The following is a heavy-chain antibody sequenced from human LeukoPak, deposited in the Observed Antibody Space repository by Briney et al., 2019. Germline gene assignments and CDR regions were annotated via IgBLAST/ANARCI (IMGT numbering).Heavy chain of an antibody. Sequence: ASVKVSCKASGYTFTSYDINWVRQATGQGLEWMGWMNPNSGNTGYAQKFQGRVTMTRNTSISTAYMELSSLRSEDTAVYYYAVGGATGTTGDYFDYWGQGTLVTVSS. CDR1: GYTFTSYD. D-gene: IGHD1-1*01. J-gene: IGHJ4*02. V-gene: IGHV1-8*01. CDR3: AVGGATGTTGDYFDY. CDR2: MNPNSGNT.